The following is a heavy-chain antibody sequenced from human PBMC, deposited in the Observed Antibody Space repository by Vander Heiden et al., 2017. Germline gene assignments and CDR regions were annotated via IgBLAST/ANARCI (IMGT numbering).Heavy chain of an antibody. CDR1: GFPVSNYW. CDR3: ARVLTLVRATAGYFDY. J-gene: IGHJ4*02. Sequence: EVQLVESGGGLVQPGGSLRLSCAASGFPVSNYWMSWVRQAPGKGLEWVANIKQDGSEKYYVDSVKGRFTISRDNAKNSLYLQMNSLRDEDTAVYYCARVLTLVRATAGYFDYWGQGTLVTVSS. CDR2: IKQDGSEK. D-gene: IGHD3-10*01. V-gene: IGHV3-7*01.